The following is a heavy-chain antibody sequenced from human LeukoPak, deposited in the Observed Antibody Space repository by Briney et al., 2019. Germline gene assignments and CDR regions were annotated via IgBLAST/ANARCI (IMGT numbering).Heavy chain of an antibody. Sequence: SVKVSCKASGGTFSSYAISWVRQAPGQGLEWMGGIIPIFGTANYAQKFQGRVTITADESTSTAYMELSSLRSEDTAVYYCAFAYHGSGSYYNLPVDYWGQGTLVTVSS. V-gene: IGHV1-69*13. D-gene: IGHD3-10*01. CDR3: AFAYHGSGSYYNLPVDY. CDR2: IIPIFGTA. CDR1: GGTFSSYA. J-gene: IGHJ4*02.